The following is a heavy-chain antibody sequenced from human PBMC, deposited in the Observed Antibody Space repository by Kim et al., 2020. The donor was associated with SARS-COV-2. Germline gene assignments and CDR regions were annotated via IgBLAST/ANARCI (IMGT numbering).Heavy chain of an antibody. V-gene: IGHV3-11*06. J-gene: IGHJ6*03. Sequence: VKGRFTTSRDNAKNSLYLQMNSLRAEDTAVYYCARYSSSPPYYYYYYMDVWGKGTTVTVSS. D-gene: IGHD6-6*01. CDR3: ARYSSSPPYYYYYYMDV.